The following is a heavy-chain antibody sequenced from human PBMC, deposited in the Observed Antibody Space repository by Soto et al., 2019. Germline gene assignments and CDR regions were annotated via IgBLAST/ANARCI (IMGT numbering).Heavy chain of an antibody. D-gene: IGHD3-22*01. CDR2: IIPIFGTA. CDR1: GYTFTSYG. Sequence: GASVKVSCKASGYTFTSYGISWVRQAPGQGLEWMGGIIPIFGTANYAQKFQGRVTITADESTSTAYMELSSLRSEDTAVYYCALQLFYYDSSPLAFDIWGQGTMVTVSS. CDR3: ALQLFYYDSSPLAFDI. V-gene: IGHV1-69*13. J-gene: IGHJ3*02.